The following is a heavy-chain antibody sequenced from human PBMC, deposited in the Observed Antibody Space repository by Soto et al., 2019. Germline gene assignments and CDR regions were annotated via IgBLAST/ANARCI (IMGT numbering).Heavy chain of an antibody. CDR2: MDPNTGDT. J-gene: IGHJ4*02. Sequence: QVQLVQSGAEVKKPGASVKVSCKTSGYTFTTFHINWVRQATGQGLEWMGWMDPNTGDTGYAQNFQGRVTMTSNTSPSTAYMELSSLRSEDTALYFCARGIDAGFDYWGQGTLVTVSS. CDR1: GYTFTTFH. D-gene: IGHD3-9*01. CDR3: ARGIDAGFDY. V-gene: IGHV1-8*01.